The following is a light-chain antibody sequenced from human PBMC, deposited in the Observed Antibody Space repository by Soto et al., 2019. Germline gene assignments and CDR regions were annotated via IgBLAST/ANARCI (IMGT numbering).Light chain of an antibody. V-gene: IGKV3-20*01. Sequence: EIVLTQSPGTLSLSPGERATLSCRASLSVSSSYLAWYQQKPGQAPRLLIYGASSRATGIPDRFSGSGSGTDFTLTISRLETEDFAVYYCQQYGSSPLTFGGGTKVEIK. J-gene: IGKJ4*01. CDR1: LSVSSSY. CDR3: QQYGSSPLT. CDR2: GAS.